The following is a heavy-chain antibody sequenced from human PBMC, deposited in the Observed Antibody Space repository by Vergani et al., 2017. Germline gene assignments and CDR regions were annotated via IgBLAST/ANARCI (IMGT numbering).Heavy chain of an antibody. J-gene: IGHJ4*02. Sequence: VQLVESGGGLVQPGGSLTLSCAASGFTFSNYGMHWVRQAPGKGMEYVSAISSNGGSTYYANSVKGRFTISRDNSKNTVYLQMGSLRAEDMGVYYCARSLIPTVTTFDYWGQGTLVTVSS. CDR2: ISSNGGST. CDR1: GFTFSNYG. CDR3: ARSLIPTVTTFDY. D-gene: IGHD4-17*01. V-gene: IGHV3-64*01.